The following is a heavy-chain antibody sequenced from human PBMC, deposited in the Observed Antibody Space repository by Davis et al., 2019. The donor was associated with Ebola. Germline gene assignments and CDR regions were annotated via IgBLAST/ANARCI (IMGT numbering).Heavy chain of an antibody. V-gene: IGHV3-7*03. Sequence: GGSLRLSCAASGFTFSSYWMSRVRQAPGKGPEWVANIKSDESEKFYVDSVKGRFTISRDNVKNSLYLQMNSLRAEDTAVYYCARLSLYNSGGGGFDPWGQGTLVTVSS. J-gene: IGHJ5*02. CDR1: GFTFSSYW. CDR2: IKSDESEK. D-gene: IGHD6-19*01. CDR3: ARLSLYNSGGGGFDP.